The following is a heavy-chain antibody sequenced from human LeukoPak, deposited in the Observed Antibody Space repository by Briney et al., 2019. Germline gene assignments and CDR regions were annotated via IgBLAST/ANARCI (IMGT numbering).Heavy chain of an antibody. CDR1: GGSISSSSYY. D-gene: IGHD3-22*01. J-gene: IGHJ4*02. CDR2: IYYSGST. CDR3: ARRPNYYDSSGYYRHYYFDY. V-gene: IGHV4-39*01. Sequence: SETLSLTCTVSGGSISSSSYYWGWIRQPPGKGLEWIGSIYYSGSTYYNPSLKSRVTISVDTSKNQFSLKLSSVTAADTAVYYCARRPNYYDSSGYYRHYYFDYWGQGTLVTVSS.